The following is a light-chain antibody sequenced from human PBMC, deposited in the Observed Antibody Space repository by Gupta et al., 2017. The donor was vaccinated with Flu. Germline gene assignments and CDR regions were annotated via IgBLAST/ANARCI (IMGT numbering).Light chain of an antibody. Sequence: QSALTQPTSVSGSPGPSITISCTGVSSDVGTYNLVSWYQQHPGKAPKLMIYEGGKRPSGVSNRFSGSKSGNTASLTISGRQAEDEADYYCCSYAGSSTSVFGTGTKVTVL. J-gene: IGLJ1*01. CDR3: CSYAGSSTSV. CDR1: SSDVGTYNL. V-gene: IGLV2-23*01. CDR2: EGG.